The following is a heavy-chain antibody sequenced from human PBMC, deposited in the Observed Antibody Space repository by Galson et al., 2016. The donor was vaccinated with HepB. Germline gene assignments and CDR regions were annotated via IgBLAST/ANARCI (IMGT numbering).Heavy chain of an antibody. D-gene: IGHD2-15*01. V-gene: IGHV4-4*02. CDR3: ARGQEDQDGYDY. J-gene: IGHJ4*02. CDR2: IYRSGST. CDR1: GASITNNNW. Sequence: ETLSLTCTVSGASITNNNWWSWVRQSPGQGLEWIGEIYRSGSTNYKPSLKSRVTMSVDKSKNQFSLKVTSVTAADTAMYYCARGQEDQDGYDYWGQGTLVTVAS.